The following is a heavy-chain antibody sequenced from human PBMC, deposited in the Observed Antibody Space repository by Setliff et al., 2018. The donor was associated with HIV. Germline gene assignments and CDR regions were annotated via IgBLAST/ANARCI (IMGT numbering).Heavy chain of an antibody. CDR1: GFTFSNYA. V-gene: IGHV3-23*01. J-gene: IGHJ4*02. CDR3: AKNRNRYYYDY. CDR2: ISGGGGST. Sequence: GGSLRLSCAASGFTFSNYAVSWVRQAPGKGLEWVSLISGGGGSTYYADSVKGRFTISRDNSKNTLYLQMNSLRAEDTAVYYCAKNRNRYYYDYWGQGTLVTVSS.